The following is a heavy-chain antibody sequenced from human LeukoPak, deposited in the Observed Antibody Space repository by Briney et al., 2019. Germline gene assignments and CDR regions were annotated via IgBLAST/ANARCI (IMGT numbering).Heavy chain of an antibody. V-gene: IGHV1-2*02. CDR1: AFSLSGFY. J-gene: IGHJ4*02. Sequence: GASVTVSCKASAFSLSGFYIHWVRQAPGQGLEWMGWTKPNSGGTNYADNFEGRVTMTRDTSTNTAFMELSKLTSDDTAVYYCTRARREEGYDYGADFFDSWGQGTLIIVS. D-gene: IGHD3-16*01. CDR2: TKPNSGGT. CDR3: TRARREEGYDYGADFFDS.